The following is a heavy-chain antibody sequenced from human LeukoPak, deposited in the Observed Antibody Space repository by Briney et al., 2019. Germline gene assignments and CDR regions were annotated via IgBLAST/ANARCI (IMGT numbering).Heavy chain of an antibody. CDR1: GGTFSSYA. J-gene: IGHJ4*02. CDR3: ARAKIRRDGYNYFDY. Sequence: ASVKVSCKASGGTFSSYAISWVRQAPGQGLEWMGGIIPIFGTANYAQKFQGRVTITADESTSTAYTELSSLRSEDTAVYYCARAKIRRDGYNYFDYWGQGTLVTVSS. CDR2: IIPIFGTA. V-gene: IGHV1-69*13. D-gene: IGHD5-24*01.